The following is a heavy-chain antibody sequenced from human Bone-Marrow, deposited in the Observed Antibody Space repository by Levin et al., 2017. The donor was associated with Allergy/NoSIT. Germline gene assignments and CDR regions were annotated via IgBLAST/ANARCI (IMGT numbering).Heavy chain of an antibody. Sequence: PGGSLRLSCAASGFTFSSYELNWVRQAPGKGLEWVSYITSSDSSRYYADSVKGRFTISRDNAKNSLYLQMNSLRADDTAVYYCAREVDLAAFDLWGQGTMVTVSS. D-gene: IGHD3-9*01. CDR3: AREVDLAAFDL. V-gene: IGHV3-48*03. J-gene: IGHJ3*01. CDR2: ITSSDSSR. CDR1: GFTFSSYE.